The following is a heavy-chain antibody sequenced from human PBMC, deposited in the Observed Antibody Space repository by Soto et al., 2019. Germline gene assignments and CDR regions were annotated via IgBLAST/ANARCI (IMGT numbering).Heavy chain of an antibody. J-gene: IGHJ4*02. Sequence: SVKVSCKASAYSINSYDMNWVRQATGQGLEWMGWINPKSGNTGFAEKFQGRVKMTWNTSTGTVYLEISSLRPEDTAVYYCARGLVDSGGNCFDSWGQGTQVTVSS. CDR2: INPKSGNT. CDR3: ARGLVDSGGNCFDS. V-gene: IGHV1-8*01. CDR1: AYSINSYD. D-gene: IGHD4-17*01.